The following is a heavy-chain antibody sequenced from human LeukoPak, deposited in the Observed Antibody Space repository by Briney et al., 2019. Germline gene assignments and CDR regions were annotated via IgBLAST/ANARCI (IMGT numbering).Heavy chain of an antibody. CDR3: ARYYVGYGMDV. CDR1: GGSISRYY. D-gene: IGHD2/OR15-2a*01. CDR2: IYYSGST. V-gene: IGHV4-59*08. J-gene: IGHJ6*02. Sequence: SETLSLTCSVSGGSISRYYWSWIRQPPGKGLEWIGYIYYSGSTNYNPPLKSRVTVSLDTSKNQFSLKLSSVTAADTAVYYCARYYVGYGMDVWGQGTTVTVSS.